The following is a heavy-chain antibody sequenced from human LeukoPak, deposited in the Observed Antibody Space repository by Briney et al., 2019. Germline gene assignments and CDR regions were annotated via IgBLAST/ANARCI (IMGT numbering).Heavy chain of an antibody. CDR3: ARLAGYYYMDV. V-gene: IGHV4-61*02. CDR1: GDSISSGLYY. J-gene: IGHJ6*03. Sequence: PSETLSLTCTVSGDSISSGLYYWSWVRQPAGKGLEWIGRIYTTGSTNYNPSLKSRVTISVDTSKNQFSLKVRSVTAADTAVYYCARLAGYYYMDVWGTGTTVTISS. CDR2: IYTTGST.